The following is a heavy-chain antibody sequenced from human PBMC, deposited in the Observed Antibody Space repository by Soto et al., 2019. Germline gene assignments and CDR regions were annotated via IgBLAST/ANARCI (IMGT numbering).Heavy chain of an antibody. V-gene: IGHV4-30-4*01. D-gene: IGHD2-2*01. CDR3: ARDIVVVPAARDNWFDP. J-gene: IGHJ5*02. CDR1: GGSISSGDYY. CDR2: IYYSGST. Sequence: SETLSLTCTVSGGSISSGDYYWSWIRQPPGKGLEWIGYIYYSGSTYYNPSLKSRVTISVDTSKNQFSLKLSSATAADTAVYYCARDIVVVPAARDNWFDPWGQGXLVTVYS.